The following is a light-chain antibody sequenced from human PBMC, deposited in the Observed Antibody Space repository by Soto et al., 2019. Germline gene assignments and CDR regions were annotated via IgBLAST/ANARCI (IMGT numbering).Light chain of an antibody. J-gene: IGKJ2*01. V-gene: IGKV3-20*01. CDR2: GAS. Sequence: EIVLTQSPGTLSLSPGERATLSCRASQSVSSSYLAWYQQKPGQAPRLVIYGASRRATGIPDRCSGSGSGTDVTHTISRLEPEDVAVHYWQQRGNSPYTFGQGTRLEIK. CDR1: QSVSSSY. CDR3: QQRGNSPYT.